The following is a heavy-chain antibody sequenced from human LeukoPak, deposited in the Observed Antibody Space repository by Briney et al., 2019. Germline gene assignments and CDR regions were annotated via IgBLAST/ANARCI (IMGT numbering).Heavy chain of an antibody. J-gene: IGHJ3*02. D-gene: IGHD3-22*01. CDR3: ARDYYDSRGEAFDI. V-gene: IGHV4-59*11. CDR1: GDSIGSHY. Sequence: SETLSLTCTVSGDSIGSHYWSWIRQPPGKGLEWIGYIFYVGSTNYNPSLKSRVTISVDTSKYQFSLKLNSVTAADTAVYYCARDYYDSRGEAFDIWRQGTMVTVSS. CDR2: IFYVGST.